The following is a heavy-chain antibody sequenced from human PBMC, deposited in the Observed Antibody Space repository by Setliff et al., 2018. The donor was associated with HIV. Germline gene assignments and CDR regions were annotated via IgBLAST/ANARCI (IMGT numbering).Heavy chain of an antibody. CDR3: ILLGMHGALNI. CDR2: IKSRVDGETT. V-gene: IGHV3-15*01. Sequence: RLSCAGSGFNFKNAWMSWVRQAPGKGLEWVGRIKSRVDGETTAYAAPLKGRFTISRDDSKNTLYLQMDSLSTEDTAVYYCILLGMHGALNIRGQGTMVTVSS. CDR1: GFNFKNAW. J-gene: IGHJ3*02. D-gene: IGHD7-27*01.